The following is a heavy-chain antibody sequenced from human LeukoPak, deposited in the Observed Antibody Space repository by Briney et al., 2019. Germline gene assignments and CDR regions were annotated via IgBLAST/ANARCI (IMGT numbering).Heavy chain of an antibody. J-gene: IGHJ2*01. Sequence: GGSLRLSCAASGFTFSSYSMNWVRQAPGKGLEWVSYISSSSSTIYYADSVKGRFTISRDNAKNSLYLQMNSLRAEDTAVYYCARDSRSIAVAVINWYFDLWGRGTLVTVSS. V-gene: IGHV3-48*04. D-gene: IGHD6-19*01. CDR2: ISSSSSTI. CDR1: GFTFSSYS. CDR3: ARDSRSIAVAVINWYFDL.